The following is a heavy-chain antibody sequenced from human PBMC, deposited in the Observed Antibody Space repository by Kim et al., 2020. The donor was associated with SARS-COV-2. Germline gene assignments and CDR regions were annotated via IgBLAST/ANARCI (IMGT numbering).Heavy chain of an antibody. V-gene: IGHV1-46*01. CDR2: INPSGGST. J-gene: IGHJ4*02. CDR3: ARVPPQWLRLPAWGGYFDY. CDR1: GYTFTSYY. D-gene: IGHD5-12*01. Sequence: ASVKVSCKASGYTFTSYYMHWVRQAPGQGLEWMGIINPSGGSTSYAQKFQGRVTMTRDTSTSTVYMELSSLRSEDTAVYYCARVPPQWLRLPAWGGYFDYWGQGTLVTVSS.